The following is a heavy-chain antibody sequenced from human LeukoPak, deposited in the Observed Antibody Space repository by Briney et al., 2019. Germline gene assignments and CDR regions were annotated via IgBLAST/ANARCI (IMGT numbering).Heavy chain of an antibody. J-gene: IGHJ4*02. Sequence: PSETLSLTFAVSGGRFSGYFWSWIRQSSGKGLEWIGEIHNSGTTNYNPSLNSRVTISEDTSKNQFYLNLSSVTAADTAVYYCARRYYYNLGSFPFDFWGQGTLVTVSS. V-gene: IGHV4-34*01. CDR2: IHNSGTT. CDR1: GGRFSGYF. D-gene: IGHD3-10*01. CDR3: ARRYYYNLGSFPFDF.